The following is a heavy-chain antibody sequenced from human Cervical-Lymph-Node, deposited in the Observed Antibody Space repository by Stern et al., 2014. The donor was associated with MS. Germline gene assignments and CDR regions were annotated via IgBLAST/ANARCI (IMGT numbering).Heavy chain of an antibody. CDR1: GDTFNTYP. V-gene: IGHV1-69*01. J-gene: IGHJ6*02. Sequence: VQLVESGAEVKKPGSSVKVSCKISGDTFNTYPISWVRQAPGQGLEWMGGIIPIFGTADYAQKFQDRVVITADASTSTAYMELSSLRSDDTAVYYCARASLLVRRFGYYYYGMDVWGQGTTVTVSS. CDR2: IIPIFGTA. CDR3: ARASLLVRRFGYYYYGMDV. D-gene: IGHD3-10*01.